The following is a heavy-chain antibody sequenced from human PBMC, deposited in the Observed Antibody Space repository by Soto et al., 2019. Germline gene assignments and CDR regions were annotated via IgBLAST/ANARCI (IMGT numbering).Heavy chain of an antibody. CDR1: GFTFTSYA. D-gene: IGHD4-4*01. J-gene: IGHJ4*02. V-gene: IGHV3-23*01. Sequence: GGSLRLSCAASGFTFTSYAMNWVRQAPGKGLEWVSVIGVSGGSTSYADSVKGRFSISRDNSKNTLYLQMNSLRAEDTAVYYCAKAHYNNYGFSDYWGQGTLVTVSS. CDR3: AKAHYNNYGFSDY. CDR2: IGVSGGST.